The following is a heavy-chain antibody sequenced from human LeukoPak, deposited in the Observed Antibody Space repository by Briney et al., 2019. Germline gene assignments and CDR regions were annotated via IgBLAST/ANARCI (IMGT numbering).Heavy chain of an antibody. Sequence: FQGRVTMTTDTSTSTAYMELRSLRSDDTAVYYCARAYSGNRPLDYWGQGTLVTVSS. V-gene: IGHV1-18*01. CDR3: ARAYSGNRPLDY. J-gene: IGHJ4*02. D-gene: IGHD1-26*01.